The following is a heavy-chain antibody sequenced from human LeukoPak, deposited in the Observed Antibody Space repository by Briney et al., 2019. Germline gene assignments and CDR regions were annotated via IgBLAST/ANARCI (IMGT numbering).Heavy chain of an antibody. D-gene: IGHD6-19*01. CDR3: ARQISTGWPLMRDGMDV. CDR2: IKPDGSEK. Sequence: PGGSLRLSCAASAFTFSSYWMSWVRQAPGKGLEWVANIKPDGSEKYYVDFVKGRFTISRDNAKNSLCLQMNSLRAEDTAVYYCARQISTGWPLMRDGMDVWGQGTTVIVSS. J-gene: IGHJ6*02. CDR1: AFTFSSYW. V-gene: IGHV3-7*02.